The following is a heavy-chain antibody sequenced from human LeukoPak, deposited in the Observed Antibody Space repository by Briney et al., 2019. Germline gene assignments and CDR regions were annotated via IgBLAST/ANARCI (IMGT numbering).Heavy chain of an antibody. Sequence: PGGSLRLSCAASGFTFSSYAMPWVRQAPGKGLEWVAVISYDGSNKYYADSVKGRFTISRDNSKNTLYLQMNSLRAEDTAVYYCASLPEYYGSGSYYKSHYYYGMDVWGQGTTVTVSS. V-gene: IGHV3-30-3*01. CDR2: ISYDGSNK. J-gene: IGHJ6*02. D-gene: IGHD3-10*01. CDR1: GFTFSSYA. CDR3: ASLPEYYGSGSYYKSHYYYGMDV.